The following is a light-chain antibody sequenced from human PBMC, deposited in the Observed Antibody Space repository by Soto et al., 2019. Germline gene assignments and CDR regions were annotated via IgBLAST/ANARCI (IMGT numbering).Light chain of an antibody. CDR3: QRYGSSPPYT. Sequence: EFVLTQSPGTLALSPGERATLSCRASQSVGGNSLAWYQQKPGQAPRIVIYGASNRAAGIPDRFSGSGSGTDFTLLISRLEPEDFAVYYCQRYGSSPPYTFGQGTKLEIK. CDR1: QSVGGNS. J-gene: IGKJ2*01. V-gene: IGKV3-20*01. CDR2: GAS.